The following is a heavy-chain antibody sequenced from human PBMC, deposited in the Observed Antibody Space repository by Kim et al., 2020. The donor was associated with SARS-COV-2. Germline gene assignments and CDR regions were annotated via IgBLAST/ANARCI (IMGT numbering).Heavy chain of an antibody. CDR3: ARRFTRPYYDFWSGYSGMDV. D-gene: IGHD3-3*01. J-gene: IGHJ6*02. V-gene: IGHV3-30*01. Sequence: RFTISRDNSKNTLYLQMNSLRAEDTAVYYCARRFTRPYYDFWSGYSGMDVWGQGTTVTVSS.